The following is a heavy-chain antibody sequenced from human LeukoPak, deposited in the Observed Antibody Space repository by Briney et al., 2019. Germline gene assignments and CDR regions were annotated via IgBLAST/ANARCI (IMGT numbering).Heavy chain of an antibody. Sequence: PGGSLRLSCAASGFAFSTYAMHWVRQAPKKGLEYVSAISGNGGSTYYANSVKGRFTISRDNSKNTLYLQMGSLRAEDTAVYYCARDPFDYWGQGTLVTVSS. D-gene: IGHD2/OR15-2a*01. V-gene: IGHV3-64*01. CDR2: ISGNGGST. CDR3: ARDPFDY. J-gene: IGHJ4*02. CDR1: GFAFSTYA.